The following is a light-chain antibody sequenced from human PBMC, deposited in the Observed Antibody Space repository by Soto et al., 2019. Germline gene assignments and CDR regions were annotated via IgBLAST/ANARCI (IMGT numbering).Light chain of an antibody. V-gene: IGKV3-11*01. CDR2: DAS. Sequence: EIVLTQSPGTLSLSPGERATLSCRASQTVRNNYLAWYQQRPGQAPRLLIYDASYRATGIPARFSGSGSGTDFTLTISSLEPEDFAVYYCQHRNNRPFSFGPGTKVDI. J-gene: IGKJ3*01. CDR3: QHRNNRPFS. CDR1: QTVRNNY.